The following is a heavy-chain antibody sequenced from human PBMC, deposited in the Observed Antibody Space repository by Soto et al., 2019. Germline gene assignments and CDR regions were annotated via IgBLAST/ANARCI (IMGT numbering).Heavy chain of an antibody. D-gene: IGHD6-6*01. J-gene: IGHJ6*02. Sequence: PSETLSLTCAVYGGSFSGYYWSWIRQPPGKGLEWIGEINHSGSTNYNPSLKSRVTISVDTSKNQFSLKLSSVTAADTAVYYCAREKASSSLKYYYYGMDVWGQGTTVTVSS. CDR2: INHSGST. CDR3: AREKASSSLKYYYYGMDV. CDR1: GGSFSGYY. V-gene: IGHV4-34*01.